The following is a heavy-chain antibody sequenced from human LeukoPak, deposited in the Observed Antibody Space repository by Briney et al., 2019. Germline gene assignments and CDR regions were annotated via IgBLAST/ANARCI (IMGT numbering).Heavy chain of an antibody. J-gene: IGHJ4*02. V-gene: IGHV4-39*01. CDR2: IYYSGST. D-gene: IGHD6-19*01. CDR1: GGSISSSNW. Sequence: SETLSLTCAVSGGSISSSNWWSWVRQPPGKGLEWIGSIYYSGSTYYNPSLKSRVTTSVDTSKNQFSLNLSSVTAADTALYYCARHRHYSSGWKGYYFDNWGQGTLVTVSS. CDR3: ARHRHYSSGWKGYYFDN.